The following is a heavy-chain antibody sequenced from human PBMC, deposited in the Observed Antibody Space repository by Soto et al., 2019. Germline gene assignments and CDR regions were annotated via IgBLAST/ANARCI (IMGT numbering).Heavy chain of an antibody. CDR1: GGSVSSGSYY. D-gene: IGHD6-6*01. Sequence: SETLSLTCTVSGGSVSSGSYYWSWIRQPPGKGLEWIGYIYNSGNTNYNPSLRSRVIISIDTSKNQFSLKLTSVTAADTAVYYCAAPPRYWGQGTLVTVSS. J-gene: IGHJ4*02. V-gene: IGHV4-61*01. CDR3: AAPPRY. CDR2: IYNSGNT.